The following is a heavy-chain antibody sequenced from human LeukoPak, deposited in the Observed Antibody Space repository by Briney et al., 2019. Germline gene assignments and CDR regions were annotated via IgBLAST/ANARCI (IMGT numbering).Heavy chain of an antibody. CDR2: INSDGSST. Sequence: GGSLRLSCAASGFTFSSYWMHWVRQAPGKGLVWVSRINSDGSSTTYGDSVKGRFTISRDNAKNTLYMYIHSLRAEDTAVYYCAREYYDSSGSPDFDYWGQGTL. V-gene: IGHV3-74*01. CDR3: AREYYDSSGSPDFDY. J-gene: IGHJ4*02. CDR1: GFTFSSYW. D-gene: IGHD3-22*01.